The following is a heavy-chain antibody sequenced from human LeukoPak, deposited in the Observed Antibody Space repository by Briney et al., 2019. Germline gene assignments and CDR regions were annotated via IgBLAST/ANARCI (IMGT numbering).Heavy chain of an antibody. CDR3: ARAGPRYCSSTSCPFDY. V-gene: IGHV1-2*02. CDR2: INPNSGGT. J-gene: IGHJ4*02. Sequence: ASVKVSCKASGYTFTGYYMHWVRQAPGQGLEWMGWINPNSGGTNYAQKFQGRVTMTRDTSISTAYMELSRLRSDDTAVYYCARAGPRYCSSTSCPFDYWGQGTLVTVSS. D-gene: IGHD2-2*01. CDR1: GYTFTGYY.